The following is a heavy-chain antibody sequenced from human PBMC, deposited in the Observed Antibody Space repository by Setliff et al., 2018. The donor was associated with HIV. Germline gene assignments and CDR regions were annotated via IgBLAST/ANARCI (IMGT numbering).Heavy chain of an antibody. CDR3: ARHHRLPGVQPPYWYFDL. Sequence: SETLSLTCAVHGGPFSDSYYSWIRQPPGKGLEWIGEISHSGITSYNSSVKSRVTMSVDWSKNQFSLTLTSMIAADTAVYYCARHHRLPGVQPPYWYFDLWGRGTLVTVSS. CDR1: GGPFSDSY. V-gene: IGHV4-34*01. D-gene: IGHD7-27*01. CDR2: ISHSGIT. J-gene: IGHJ2*01.